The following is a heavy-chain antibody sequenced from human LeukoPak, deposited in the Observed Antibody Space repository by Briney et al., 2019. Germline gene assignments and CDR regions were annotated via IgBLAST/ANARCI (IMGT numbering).Heavy chain of an antibody. D-gene: IGHD6-19*01. CDR3: ARVGYSSGWADY. Sequence: GGSLRLSCAASGFTFSSYAMHWVRQAPGKGLEYVSAISSNGGSTYYANSVKGRFTISRDNAKNSLYLQMNSLRAEDTAVYYCARVGYSSGWADYWGQGTLVTVSS. V-gene: IGHV3-64*01. CDR2: ISSNGGST. CDR1: GFTFSSYA. J-gene: IGHJ4*02.